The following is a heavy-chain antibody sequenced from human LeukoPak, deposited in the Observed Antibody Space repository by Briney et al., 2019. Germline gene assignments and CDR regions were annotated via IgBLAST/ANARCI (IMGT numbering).Heavy chain of an antibody. V-gene: IGHV4-34*01. Sequence: KPPETLSLTCAVYGGSFSGYYWSWIRQPPGKGLEWIGEINHSGSTNYNPSLKSRVTISVDTSKNQFSLKLSSVTAADTAVYYCARGPRITIFGVVISGWFDPWGQGTLVTVSS. CDR3: ARGPRITIFGVVISGWFDP. J-gene: IGHJ5*02. D-gene: IGHD3-3*01. CDR2: INHSGST. CDR1: GGSFSGYY.